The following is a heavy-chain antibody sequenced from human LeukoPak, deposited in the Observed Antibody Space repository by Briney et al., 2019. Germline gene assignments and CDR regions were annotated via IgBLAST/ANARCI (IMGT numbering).Heavy chain of an antibody. CDR1: GFTFSTYW. J-gene: IGHJ4*02. CDR3: ARGSGSGTSKENSLDY. Sequence: GGSLRLSCAASGFTFSTYWMTWVRQAPGKGLEWAANIKQDGSEKYYVDSVKGRFTISRDNAKNSLYLQMNSLSAEDTAVYYCARGSGSGTSKENSLDYWGQGTLVTVSS. D-gene: IGHD3-10*01. CDR2: IKQDGSEK. V-gene: IGHV3-7*03.